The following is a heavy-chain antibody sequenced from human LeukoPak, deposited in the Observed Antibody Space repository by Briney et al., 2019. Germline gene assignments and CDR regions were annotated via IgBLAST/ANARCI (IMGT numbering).Heavy chain of an antibody. CDR1: GFTFSSYA. D-gene: IGHD1-20*01. CDR2: ISYDGSNK. Sequence: GGSLRLSCAASGFTFSSYAMHWVRQAPGKGLEGVAVISYDGSNKYYADSVKGRFTISRDNSKNTLYLQMNSLRAEDTAVYYCARDHNLNFDYWGQGTLVTVSS. V-gene: IGHV3-30*01. J-gene: IGHJ4*02. CDR3: ARDHNLNFDY.